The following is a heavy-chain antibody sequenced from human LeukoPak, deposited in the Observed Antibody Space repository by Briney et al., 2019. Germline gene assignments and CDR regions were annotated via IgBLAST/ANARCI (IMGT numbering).Heavy chain of an antibody. V-gene: IGHV4-59*01. D-gene: IGHD3-3*01. CDR3: ATATPYDFWSGYSHYYMDV. J-gene: IGHJ6*03. Sequence: SETLSLTCTVSGGSISSYYWSWIRQPPGKGLEWIGYIYYSGSTNYNPSLKSRVTISVDTSKNQLSLKLSSVTAADTAVYYCATATPYDFWSGYSHYYMDVWGKGTTVTVSS. CDR1: GGSISSYY. CDR2: IYYSGST.